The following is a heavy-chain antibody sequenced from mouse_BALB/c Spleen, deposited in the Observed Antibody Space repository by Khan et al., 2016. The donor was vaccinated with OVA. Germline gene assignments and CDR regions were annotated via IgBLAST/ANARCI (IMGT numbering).Heavy chain of an antibody. V-gene: IGHV1-87*01. Sequence: QVQLKESGAELARPGASVKLSCKASGYTFTSYWMQWVQQRPGQGLEWIGTIYPGDGDTRYTQSFKGKSPLTADKSSSTVYMQLSSLTSEDSAVYYCASYRYDYFDYWGQGTTLTVSS. J-gene: IGHJ2*01. CDR1: GYTFTSYW. CDR2: IYPGDGDT. D-gene: IGHD2-14*01. CDR3: ASYRYDYFDY.